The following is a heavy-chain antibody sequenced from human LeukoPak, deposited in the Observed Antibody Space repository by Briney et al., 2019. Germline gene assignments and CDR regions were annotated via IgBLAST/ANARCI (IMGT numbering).Heavy chain of an antibody. V-gene: IGHV7-4-1*02. Sequence: ASVKVSCKASGYTFTSYAMNWVRQAPGQGLEWMGWINTNTGNPTYAQGVTGRFVFSLDTSVSTAYLQISSLKAEDTALYYCARDVRTKWFDPLGQGTLVTVSS. CDR2: INTNTGNP. CDR1: GYTFTSYA. CDR3: ARDVRTKWFDP. D-gene: IGHD2/OR15-2a*01. J-gene: IGHJ5*02.